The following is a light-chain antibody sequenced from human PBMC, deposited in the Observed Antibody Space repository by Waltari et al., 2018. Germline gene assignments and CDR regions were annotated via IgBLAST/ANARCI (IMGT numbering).Light chain of an antibody. Sequence: DIQMTQSPSSLSASVGDRVTITCRASQNINSVLNWYQQKPRGAPQLLFYAAASLHSGVPSRCSGSGSGTDYTLTISSLQPEDFATYYCQQGYSTWTSGQGTKVEIK. CDR3: QQGYSTWT. CDR1: QNINSV. CDR2: AAA. V-gene: IGKV1-39*01. J-gene: IGKJ1*01.